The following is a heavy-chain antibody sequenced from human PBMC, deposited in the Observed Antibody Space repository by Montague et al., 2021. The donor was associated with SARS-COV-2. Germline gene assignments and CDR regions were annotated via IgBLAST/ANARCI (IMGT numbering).Heavy chain of an antibody. CDR2: IYYSCNP. CDR3: SRARGRSLGAFDI. J-gene: IGHJ3*02. D-gene: IGHD2-15*01. Sequence: SETLSLTCTVSGGSISTYDWSWIRQSPRKLLELIGYIYYSCNPNYNPSLTSRLSMSVDTSKNQFSLELSSVTAADTAVFFCSRARGRSLGAFDIWGQGITVTVSS. V-gene: IGHV4-59*01. CDR1: GGSISTYD.